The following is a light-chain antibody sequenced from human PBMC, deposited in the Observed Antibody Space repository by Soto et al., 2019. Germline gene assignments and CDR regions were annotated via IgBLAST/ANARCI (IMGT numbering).Light chain of an antibody. Sequence: QTVVTQEPSFSVSPGGTVTLTCGLSSGSVSTRYYPSWYQQSPGQAPRTLIYTTGTRSSGVPDRFSGSILGHKAALTITGAQADDESDYYCVPYMCSGIWVFGGGTKVTVL. CDR1: SGSVSTRYY. V-gene: IGLV8-61*01. J-gene: IGLJ3*02. CDR3: VPYMCSGIWV. CDR2: TTG.